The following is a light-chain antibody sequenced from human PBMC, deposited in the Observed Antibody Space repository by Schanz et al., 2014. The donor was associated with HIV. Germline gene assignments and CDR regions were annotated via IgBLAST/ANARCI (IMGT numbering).Light chain of an antibody. Sequence: EIVMTQSPAILSVSPGERVTLSCRARQSVSRYLAWYQHKPGQAPRLLIYGASTRATGIPDRFSGSGSGTDFTLTISRLEPEDFAVYYCQQYGSPPWTFGQGTKVEV. V-gene: IGKV3-20*01. CDR1: QSVSRY. J-gene: IGKJ1*01. CDR3: QQYGSPPWT. CDR2: GAS.